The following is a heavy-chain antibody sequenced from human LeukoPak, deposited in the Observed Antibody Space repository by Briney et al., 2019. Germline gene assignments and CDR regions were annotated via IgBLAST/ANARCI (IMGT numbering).Heavy chain of an antibody. J-gene: IGHJ5*02. CDR2: ISAYNGNT. V-gene: IGHV1-18*01. CDR3: VISFPGYTSSPNWFDP. D-gene: IGHD2-2*02. CDR1: GYTFTSYG. Sequence: ASVKVSCKASGYTFTSYGISWVRQAPGQGLEWMGWISAYNGNTNYAQKLQGRVTMTTDTSTSTAYMELRSLRSDDTALYYGVISFPGYTSSPNWFDPWGQGTLVTVSS.